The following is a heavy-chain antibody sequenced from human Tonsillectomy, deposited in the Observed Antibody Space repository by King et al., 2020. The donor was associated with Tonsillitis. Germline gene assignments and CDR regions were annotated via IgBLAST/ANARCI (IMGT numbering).Heavy chain of an antibody. CDR1: GFTFSGSA. CDR2: IRTKADSFAT. CDR3: TRTNYDILTGFYVGRD. J-gene: IGHJ4*02. V-gene: IGHV3-73*02. Sequence: VQLVESGGGLVQPGGSLKLSCAASGFTFSGSAMHWVRQASGKGLEWVGRIRTKADSFATGYAASVKGRFTISRHDSNNTAYLHMNSLKTEDTAVYYCTRTNYDILTGFYVGRDWGQGTLVTVSS. D-gene: IGHD3-9*01.